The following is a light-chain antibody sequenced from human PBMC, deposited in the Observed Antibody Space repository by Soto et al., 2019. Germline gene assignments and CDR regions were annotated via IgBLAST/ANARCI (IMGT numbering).Light chain of an antibody. CDR2: GAS. J-gene: IGKJ1*01. CDR3: QQYNNWRWT. Sequence: EIVITHSPATLSLSPVEGATLSRRASQSVSSNLAWYQQKPGRAPRLLIYGASTRATGIPARFSGSGSGTEFTLTISSLQSEDFAVYYCQQYNNWRWTFGQGTKVDIK. V-gene: IGKV3-15*01. CDR1: QSVSSN.